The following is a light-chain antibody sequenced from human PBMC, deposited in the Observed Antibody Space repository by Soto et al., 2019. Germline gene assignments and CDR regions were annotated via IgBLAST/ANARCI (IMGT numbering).Light chain of an antibody. Sequence: DIQMTQSPSTLSASVGDRVTITCRASQSISSWLAWYQQKPGKAPKLLIYDASSLESGVPSRSSGRGSGTEFTLTISSLQPDDFATYYCQQYNSYSSTFGQGTKVEIK. CDR3: QQYNSYSST. V-gene: IGKV1-5*01. CDR1: QSISSW. J-gene: IGKJ1*01. CDR2: DAS.